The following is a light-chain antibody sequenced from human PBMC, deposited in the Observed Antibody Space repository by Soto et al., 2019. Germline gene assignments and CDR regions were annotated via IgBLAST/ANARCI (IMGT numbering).Light chain of an antibody. CDR1: QSVSSSN. J-gene: IGKJ4*01. V-gene: IGKV3-20*01. CDR3: QQNGSSPAT. Sequence: EIVLTQSPGTLSLSPGERATLSCRASQSVSSSNLAWYQQKPGQAPRLLIYGASSRATGIPDRLSGSGSGTDFTLTISRLEPEDFAVYYCQQNGSSPATFGGGTKVEIK. CDR2: GAS.